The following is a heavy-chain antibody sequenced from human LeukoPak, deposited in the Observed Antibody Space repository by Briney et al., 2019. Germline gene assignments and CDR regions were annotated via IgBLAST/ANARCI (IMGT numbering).Heavy chain of an antibody. CDR3: ASSKPHTWAFDI. CDR1: GFTFSDYY. CDR2: ISSSGSTI. J-gene: IGHJ3*02. V-gene: IGHV3-11*01. D-gene: IGHD3-16*01. Sequence: GGSLRLSCAASGFTFSDYYMSWIRQATGKGLEWVSYISSSGSTIYYADSVKGRFTISRDNAKNSLYLQMNSLRAEDTAVYYCASSKPHTWAFDIWGQGTMVTVSS.